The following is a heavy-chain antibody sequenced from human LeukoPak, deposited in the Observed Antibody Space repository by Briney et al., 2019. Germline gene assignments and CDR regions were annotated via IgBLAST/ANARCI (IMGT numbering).Heavy chain of an antibody. D-gene: IGHD2-2*01. V-gene: IGHV4-59*08. Sequence: SETLSLTCTVSGGSISSYYWSWIRQPPGKGLEWIGYIYYSGSTNYNPSLKSRVTISVDTSKNQFSLKLSSVTAADTAVYYCARHLGHQLLSDYWGQGTLVTVSS. CDR1: GGSISSYY. CDR2: IYYSGST. J-gene: IGHJ4*02. CDR3: ARHLGHQLLSDY.